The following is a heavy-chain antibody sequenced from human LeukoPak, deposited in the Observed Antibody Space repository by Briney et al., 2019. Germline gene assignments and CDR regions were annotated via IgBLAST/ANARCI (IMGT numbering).Heavy chain of an antibody. J-gene: IGHJ4*02. CDR2: IKEDGSQI. V-gene: IGHV3-7*01. D-gene: IGHD1/OR15-1a*01. Sequence: PGGSLRLSCVASGFTFRDYWMTWVRQAPGKGLEWVANIKEDGSQIYHVDSVKGRFTISRDNAKNSLYLQMNSLRVEDTAVYYCAKHKIAWRTFDCWGQGTLVTVSS. CDR3: AKHKIAWRTFDC. CDR1: GFTFRDYW.